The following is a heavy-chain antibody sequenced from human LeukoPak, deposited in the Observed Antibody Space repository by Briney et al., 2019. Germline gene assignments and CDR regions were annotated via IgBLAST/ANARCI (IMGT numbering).Heavy chain of an antibody. Sequence: SVKVSCKASGGTFSSYAISWVRQAPGQGLEWMGGIIPIFGTANYAQKFQGRVTITADESTSTAYMELSSLRSEDTAVYYCARHRAYSSSWYNWFDPWGQGTLVTVSS. D-gene: IGHD6-13*01. CDR3: ARHRAYSSSWYNWFDP. J-gene: IGHJ5*02. V-gene: IGHV1-69*01. CDR1: GGTFSSYA. CDR2: IIPIFGTA.